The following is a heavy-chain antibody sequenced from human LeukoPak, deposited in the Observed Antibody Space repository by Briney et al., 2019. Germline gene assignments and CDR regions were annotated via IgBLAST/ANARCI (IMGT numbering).Heavy chain of an antibody. D-gene: IGHD6-19*01. CDR2: ISGSGTTT. CDR1: GFTFSSYA. V-gene: IGHV3-23*01. J-gene: IGHJ4*02. Sequence: PGGSLRLSCAASGFTFSSYAMTWVRQAPGRGLEWLSTISGSGTTTYYVDSVKGRFTVSRDNSKNTLYLQMNSLRAEDTALYYCTKDIGGYDSSGWSEYWGQGTLVTVAS. CDR3: TKDIGGYDSSGWSEY.